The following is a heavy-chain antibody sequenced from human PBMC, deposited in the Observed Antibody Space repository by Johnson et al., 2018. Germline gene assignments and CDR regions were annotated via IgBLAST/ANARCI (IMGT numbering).Heavy chain of an antibody. CDR2: IKQDGSEK. V-gene: IGHV3-7*01. Sequence: EEQLVESGGGLVQPGGSLRLSCAASGFTFSSYWMSWVRQAPGKGLEWVANIKQDGSEKYYVDSVKGRFTISRDNAKNSLYLQMNSLRAEDTAVYYWARVWDYDYVWGSYRYIPGAFDIWGQGTMVTVSS. CDR3: ARVWDYDYVWGSYRYIPGAFDI. D-gene: IGHD3-16*02. J-gene: IGHJ3*02. CDR1: GFTFSSYW.